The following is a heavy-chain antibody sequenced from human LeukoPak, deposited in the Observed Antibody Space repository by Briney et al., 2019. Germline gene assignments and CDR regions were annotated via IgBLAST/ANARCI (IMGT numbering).Heavy chain of an antibody. Sequence: GGSLRLSCAASGFIFSNFAMSWVRQAPGKGLEWVSSISGGGSTRYYADSVKGRFTISRDNSKNTVFLQMNSLRAEDTAVYYCARVRQSPQIQLYYYYMDVWGKGTTVTVSS. CDR1: GFIFSNFA. D-gene: IGHD1-1*01. J-gene: IGHJ6*03. CDR3: ARVRQSPQIQLYYYYMDV. V-gene: IGHV3-23*01. CDR2: ISGGGSTR.